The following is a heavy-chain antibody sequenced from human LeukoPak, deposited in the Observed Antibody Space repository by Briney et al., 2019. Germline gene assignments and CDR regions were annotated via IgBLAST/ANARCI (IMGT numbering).Heavy chain of an antibody. CDR1: GYTFTGYW. CDR2: IYPGDSHT. J-gene: IGHJ4*02. D-gene: IGHD3-9*01. Sequence: GESLKISCNASGYTFTGYWVGWVRQMPGKGLEWMPIIYPGDSHTRYSASFQGQVTISADKSISTAYLQWSSLKASDTAMYYCVGSTGYPYYFDYWGQGTLVTVSS. V-gene: IGHV5-51*01. CDR3: VGSTGYPYYFDY.